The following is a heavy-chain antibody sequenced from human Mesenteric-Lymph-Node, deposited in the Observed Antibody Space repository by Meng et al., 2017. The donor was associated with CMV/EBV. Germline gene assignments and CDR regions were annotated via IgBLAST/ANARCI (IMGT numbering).Heavy chain of an antibody. CDR2: ISWNSDII. D-gene: IGHD2-15*01. CDR3: ARDTQANCCDYFYGMDV. V-gene: IGHV3-9*01. J-gene: IGHJ6*02. CDR1: GFTFDDYA. Sequence: SLKISCAASGFTFDDYAMHWVRQAPGKGLEWVSGISWNSDIIGYADSVKGRFTISRDNAKNSLYLQMNSLRVEDTALYYCARDTQANCCDYFYGMDVWGQGTTVTVSS.